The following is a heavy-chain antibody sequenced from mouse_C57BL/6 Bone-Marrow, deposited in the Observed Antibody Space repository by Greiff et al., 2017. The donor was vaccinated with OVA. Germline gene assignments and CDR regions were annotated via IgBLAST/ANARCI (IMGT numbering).Heavy chain of an antibody. CDR3: ARRGYYSNYGFAY. D-gene: IGHD2-5*01. CDR2: IWSGGST. J-gene: IGHJ3*01. CDR1: GFSLTSYG. V-gene: IGHV2-2*01. Sequence: VHLVESGPGLVQPSQSLSITCTVSGFSLTSYGVHWVRQSPGKGLEWLGVIWSGGSTDYNAAFISRLSISKDNSKSQVFFKMNSLQADDTAIYYCARRGYYSNYGFAYWGQGTLVTVSA.